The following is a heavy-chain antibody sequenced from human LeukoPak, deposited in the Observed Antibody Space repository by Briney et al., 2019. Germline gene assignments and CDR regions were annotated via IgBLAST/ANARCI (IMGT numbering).Heavy chain of an antibody. CDR3: ARQDSSGWAWFDP. Sequence: SETLSLTCTLSGGSMSSYYWSWIRQPPGKGLEWIGYIYYSGSTNYNPSLNSRVIISEDKAKNQFSLKLSSVTAADTAVYYCARQDSSGWAWFDPWGQGTLVTVSS. D-gene: IGHD6-19*01. V-gene: IGHV4-59*08. J-gene: IGHJ5*02. CDR1: GGSMSSYY. CDR2: IYYSGST.